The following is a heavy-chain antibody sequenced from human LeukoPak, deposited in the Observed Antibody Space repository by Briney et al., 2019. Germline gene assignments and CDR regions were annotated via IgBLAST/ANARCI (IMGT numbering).Heavy chain of an antibody. CDR1: GFTFDDYG. D-gene: IGHD3-16*01. J-gene: IGHJ4*02. CDR3: ASDKTGDLDY. Sequence: PGGSLRLSCAASGFTFDDYGMSWVRHAPGKGLEWVSGINWNGGSTGYADSVKGRFTISRDNAKNSLYLQMNSLRAEDTALYYCASDKTGDLDYWGQGTRVTVSS. V-gene: IGHV3-20*04. CDR2: INWNGGST.